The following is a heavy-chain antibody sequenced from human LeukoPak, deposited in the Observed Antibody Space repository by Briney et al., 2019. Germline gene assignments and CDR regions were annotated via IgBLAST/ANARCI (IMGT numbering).Heavy chain of an antibody. Sequence: PGGSLRLSCAASGFTFSSYAMSWVRQAPGKGLEWVSGISGSGGSTYYVDAVKGRFTISRDNSKNTLYLQMNSLRAEDTAVYYCAKDALISFRGAWSQFDSWGRGTLVTVSS. CDR1: GFTFSSYA. J-gene: IGHJ4*02. D-gene: IGHD3-16*02. CDR2: ISGSGGST. V-gene: IGHV3-23*01. CDR3: AKDALISFRGAWSQFDS.